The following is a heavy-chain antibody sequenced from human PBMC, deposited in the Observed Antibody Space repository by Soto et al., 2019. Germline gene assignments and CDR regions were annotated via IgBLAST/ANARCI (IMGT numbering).Heavy chain of an antibody. Sequence: QVHLVESGGGVVQPGRSLRLSCAATGFTFSSYGLHWVRQAPGKGLVWVAVISYDGSNKYYADSVKGRFTISRDNSKNTLSLEMNSLTAEDTAVYYCAKGAHYYDRSGLPNWFDPWGQGTLVAVSS. D-gene: IGHD3-22*01. CDR1: GFTFSSYG. J-gene: IGHJ5*02. CDR3: AKGAHYYDRSGLPNWFDP. V-gene: IGHV3-30*18. CDR2: ISYDGSNK.